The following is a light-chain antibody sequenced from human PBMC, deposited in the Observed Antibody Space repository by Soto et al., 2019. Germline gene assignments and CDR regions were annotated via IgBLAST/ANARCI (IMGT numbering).Light chain of an antibody. V-gene: IGKV1-12*01. CDR2: ATS. CDR1: QGMSSW. J-gene: IGKJ5*01. CDR3: QQANRFPIT. Sequence: DIQMTQSPSSVSASVGDRVTITCRASQGMSSWLAWYQQKPGKAPKLLIYATSSLQSGVPSRFSGSGSGTDFTLTISSLQPEDFATYYRQQANRFPITVGQGTRLEIQ.